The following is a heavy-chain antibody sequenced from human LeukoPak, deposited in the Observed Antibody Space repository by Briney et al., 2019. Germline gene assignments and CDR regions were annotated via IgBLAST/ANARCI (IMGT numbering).Heavy chain of an antibody. J-gene: IGHJ6*03. CDR2: IKQDGSEK. Sequence: GGSLRLSCAASGFTFSSYCMSWVRQAPGKGLECVANIKQDGSEKYYVDSVKGRFTISRDNAKNSLYLQMNSLRAEDTAVYYCARYYPHPYYYMDVWGKGTTVTVSS. V-gene: IGHV3-7*01. D-gene: IGHD3-10*01. CDR1: GFTFSSYC. CDR3: ARYYPHPYYYMDV.